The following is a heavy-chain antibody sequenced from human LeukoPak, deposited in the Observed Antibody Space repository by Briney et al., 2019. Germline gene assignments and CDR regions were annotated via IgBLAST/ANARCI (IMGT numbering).Heavy chain of an antibody. CDR2: ISRDGGST. J-gene: IGHJ4*02. CDR3: AKDFWPDSSGYYYVDREDDDKWGGFDY. CDR1: GFTFSDYY. V-gene: IGHV3-43D*03. Sequence: PGGSLRLSCAASGFTFSDYYMSWIRQAPGKGLEWVSLISRDGGSTYYADSVKGRFTISRDNSKNSLYLQMNSLRAEDTALYYCAKDFWPDSSGYYYVDREDDDKWGGFDYWGQGTLVTVSS. D-gene: IGHD3-22*01.